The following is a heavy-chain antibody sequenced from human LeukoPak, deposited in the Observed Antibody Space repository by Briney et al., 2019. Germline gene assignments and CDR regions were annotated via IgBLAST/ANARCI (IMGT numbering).Heavy chain of an antibody. J-gene: IGHJ3*02. CDR3: ARGSKVAHDAFDI. Sequence: PSQTLSLTCAVSGGSISSGGYSWSWIRQPPGKGLEWIGYIYYSGSTYYNPSLKSRVTMSVDTSKNQFSLKLSSVTAADTAVYYCARGSKVAHDAFDIWGQGTMVTVSS. CDR2: IYYSGST. D-gene: IGHD5-12*01. CDR1: GGSISSGGYS. V-gene: IGHV4-30-4*07.